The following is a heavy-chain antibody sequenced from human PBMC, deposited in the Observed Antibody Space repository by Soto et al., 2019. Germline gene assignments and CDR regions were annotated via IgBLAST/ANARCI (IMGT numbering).Heavy chain of an antibody. V-gene: IGHV1-69*13. CDR2: IIPIFGTA. D-gene: IGHD4-4*01. CDR3: ARYDYNGYYFDY. Sequence: GASVKVPCKASGGTFSSYAISWVRQAPGQGLEWMGGIIPIFGTANYAQKFQGRVTITADESTSTAYMELSSLRSEDTAVYYCARYDYNGYYFDYWGQGTLVTVSS. CDR1: GGTFSSYA. J-gene: IGHJ4*02.